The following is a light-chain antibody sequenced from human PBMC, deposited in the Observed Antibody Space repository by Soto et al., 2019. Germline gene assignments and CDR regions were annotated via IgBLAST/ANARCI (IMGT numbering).Light chain of an antibody. J-gene: IGLJ1*01. CDR2: EDI. CDR1: SSDVGSYSL. V-gene: IGLV2-23*01. CDR3: YTYAGGSTYL. Sequence: QSALTQPASVSGSPGQSSTISCTGTSSDVGSYSLLSWYQHHPGKAPKLIIYEDIKGPSGVSNRFSGSKSGNTASLRISGLQAEDEADYYCYTYAGGSTYLFGTGNKVTVL.